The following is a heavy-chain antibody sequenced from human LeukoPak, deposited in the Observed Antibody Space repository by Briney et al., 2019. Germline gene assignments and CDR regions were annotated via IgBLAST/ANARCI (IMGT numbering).Heavy chain of an antibody. D-gene: IGHD3-10*01. CDR3: ARDRGYYAT. Sequence: GGSLRLSCAASGFTFSSYEMNWVRQAPGKGLEWVSYISSSGSTIYYADSVKGRLTISRDNAKNSLYLQMNSLRAEDTAVYYCARDRGYYATWGQGTLVTVSS. CDR2: ISSSGSTI. J-gene: IGHJ5*02. CDR1: GFTFSSYE. V-gene: IGHV3-48*03.